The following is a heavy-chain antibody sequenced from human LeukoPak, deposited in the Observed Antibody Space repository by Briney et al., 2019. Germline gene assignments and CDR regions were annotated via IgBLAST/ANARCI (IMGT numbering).Heavy chain of an antibody. V-gene: IGHV1-2*02. D-gene: IGHD3-22*01. CDR2: INPNSGGT. CDR1: GYTFTGYY. J-gene: IGHJ4*02. CDR3: SAFYHYDSSGPPQN. Sequence: ASVKVSCKASGYTFTGYYMHWVRQAPGQGLEWMGWINPNSGGTNYAQKFQGRVTMTRDTSISTAYTELSRLRSDDTAVYYCSAFYHYDSSGPPQNWGQGTLVTVSS.